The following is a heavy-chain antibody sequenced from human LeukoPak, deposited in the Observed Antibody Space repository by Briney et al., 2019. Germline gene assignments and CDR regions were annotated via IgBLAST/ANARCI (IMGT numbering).Heavy chain of an antibody. CDR1: GFTVSSKY. CDR2: IYSGDST. D-gene: IGHD4-17*01. V-gene: IGHV3-53*01. CDR3: ARARWYGDYGPYYFDY. J-gene: IGHJ4*02. Sequence: GGSLRLSCAASGFTVSSKYLSWARQAPGKGLEWVSAIYSGDSTYYADSVKGRFTISRDNSKNTLYLQMNSLRAEDTAVYYCARARWYGDYGPYYFDYWGQGTLVTVSS.